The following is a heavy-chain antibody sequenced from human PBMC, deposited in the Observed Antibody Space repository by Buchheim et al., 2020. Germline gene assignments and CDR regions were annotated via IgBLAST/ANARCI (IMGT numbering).Heavy chain of an antibody. J-gene: IGHJ4*02. CDR1: GFTFNSYG. D-gene: IGHD2-2*01. CDR3: AREGHCSTTSCYHGFDY. Sequence: QVQLVESGGGVVQPGRSLRLSCAASGFTFNSYGMHWVRQAPGKGLEWVAVIWYDGNNKYYADSVKGRFSISRDHYKNRLYLQMNSLRAEDTALYYCAREGHCSTTSCYHGFDYWGQGTL. CDR2: IWYDGNNK. V-gene: IGHV3-33*01.